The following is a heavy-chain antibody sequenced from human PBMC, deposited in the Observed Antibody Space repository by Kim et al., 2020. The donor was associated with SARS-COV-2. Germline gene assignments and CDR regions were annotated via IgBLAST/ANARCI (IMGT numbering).Heavy chain of an antibody. CDR3: ARDFLYSGSYYRAFDI. CDR2: IYTSGST. Sequence: SETLSLTCTVSGGSISSYYWSWIRQPAGKGLEWIGRIYTSGSTNYNPSLKSRVTMSVDTSKNQFSLKLSSVTAADTAVYYCARDFLYSGSYYRAFDIWGQGTMVTVSS. V-gene: IGHV4-4*07. D-gene: IGHD1-26*01. CDR1: GGSISSYY. J-gene: IGHJ3*02.